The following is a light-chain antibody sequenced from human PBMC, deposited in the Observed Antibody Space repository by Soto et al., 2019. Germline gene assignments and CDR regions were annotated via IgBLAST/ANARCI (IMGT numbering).Light chain of an antibody. V-gene: IGKV3-15*01. CDR2: GAS. CDR1: QSVSSN. Sequence: EIVMTQSPGTLSVSPGEGATLYCRASQSVSSNLAWYQQKPGQAPRLLIYGASTRATGIPARFSGSGSETEFTLTISSLQSEDFAVYYCQQFYNWPRTFGQGTKVDIK. J-gene: IGKJ1*01. CDR3: QQFYNWPRT.